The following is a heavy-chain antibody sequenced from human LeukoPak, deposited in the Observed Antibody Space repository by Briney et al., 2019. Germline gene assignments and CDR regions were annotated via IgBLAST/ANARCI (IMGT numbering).Heavy chain of an antibody. CDR2: IKSKTDGGTT. Sequence: GGSLRLSCAASGFTFSSYSMNWVRQAPGKGLEWVGRIKSKTDGGTTDYAAPVKGRFTISRDDSKNTLYLQMNSLKTEDTAVYYCTTAPGIAASDAFDIWGQGTMVTVSS. V-gene: IGHV3-15*01. J-gene: IGHJ3*02. D-gene: IGHD6-13*01. CDR3: TTAPGIAASDAFDI. CDR1: GFTFSSYS.